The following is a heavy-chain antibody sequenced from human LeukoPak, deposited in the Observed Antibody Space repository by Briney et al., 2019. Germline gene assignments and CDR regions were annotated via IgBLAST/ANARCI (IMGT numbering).Heavy chain of an antibody. CDR1: GFTFSSYS. CDR2: ISSSSSTI. V-gene: IGHV3-48*04. D-gene: IGHD2-21*01. CDR3: ARQCDPSVGECFDY. J-gene: IGHJ4*02. Sequence: GGSLRLSCAASGFTFSSYSMNWVRQAPGKGLEWVSYISSSSSTIYYADSVKGRFTISRDNAKNSLYLQMNSLRAEDTAVYYCARQCDPSVGECFDYWGQGTLVTVSS.